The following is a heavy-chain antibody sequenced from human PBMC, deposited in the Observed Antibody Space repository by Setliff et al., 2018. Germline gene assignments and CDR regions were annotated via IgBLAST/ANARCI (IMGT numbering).Heavy chain of an antibody. CDR1: GASIRNNYY. V-gene: IGHV4-38-2*02. CDR3: AIGGGYCDFFDCFPFDN. J-gene: IGHJ4*02. D-gene: IGHD3-16*01. CDR2: IFYNGMA. Sequence: PSETLSLTCTVSGASIRNNYYWGWIRQSPGTGLEWIGSIFYNGMAYYNPSLKSRVTMSVDTSKNQFSLNLTSLTASDTALYYCAIGGGYCDFFDCFPFDNWGQGFLVTVSS.